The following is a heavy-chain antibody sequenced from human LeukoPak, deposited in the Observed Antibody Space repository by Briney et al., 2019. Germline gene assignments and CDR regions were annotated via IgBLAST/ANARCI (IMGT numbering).Heavy chain of an antibody. J-gene: IGHJ1*01. CDR1: GYTFTGYY. CDR2: IHPNSGGT. Sequence: ASVKVSCKASGYTFTGYYLHWVRQAPGQGLEWMGWIHPNSGGTNYAQKFQGRVTMTRDTSISTAYMELSSLRSDDTAVCFCARLASAPGWGQGTLVTVSS. CDR3: ARLASAPG. V-gene: IGHV1-2*02. D-gene: IGHD6-25*01.